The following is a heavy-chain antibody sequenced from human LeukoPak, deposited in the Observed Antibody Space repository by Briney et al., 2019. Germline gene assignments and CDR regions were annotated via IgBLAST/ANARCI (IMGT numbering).Heavy chain of an antibody. V-gene: IGHV3-30-3*01. CDR3: ARDIGPCGGDCYTDY. CDR2: ISYDGSNK. J-gene: IGHJ4*02. Sequence: PGGSLRLSCAASGFTFSSYAMHWVRQAPGKGLEWVAVISYDGSNKYYADSVKGRSTISRDNSKNTLYLQMNSLRAEDTAVYYCARDIGPCGGDCYTDYWGQGTLVTVSS. D-gene: IGHD2-21*02. CDR1: GFTFSSYA.